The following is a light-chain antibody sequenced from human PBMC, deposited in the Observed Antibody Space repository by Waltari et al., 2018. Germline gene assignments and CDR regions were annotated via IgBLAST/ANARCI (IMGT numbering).Light chain of an antibody. Sequence: QSALTPPAPVSGSPGQSITLFCTGTKSDGGFYNYVSWYQQHPGKAPKVIIYDVSQRPSGISNRFSGSKSGNTASLTISGLQADDEADYYCKSYTGTGSWVFGGGTKLTVL. CDR1: KSDGGFYNY. CDR3: KSYTGTGSWV. CDR2: DVS. J-gene: IGLJ3*02. V-gene: IGLV2-14*03.